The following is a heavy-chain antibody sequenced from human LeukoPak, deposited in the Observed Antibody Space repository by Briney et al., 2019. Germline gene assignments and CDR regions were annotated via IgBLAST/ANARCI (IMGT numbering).Heavy chain of an antibody. J-gene: IGHJ6*03. CDR1: GGTFTSYA. CDR3: ARAGRDSNYDFDYHMDV. D-gene: IGHD4-11*01. CDR2: SIPNFRRT. V-gene: IGHV1-69*05. Sequence: SVKVSCKASGGTFTSYAISWVRQAPGQGLEYLGGSIPNFRRTKYAQKFEGRVTITTDETTAYMELRSLTSEDTAVYYCARAGRDSNYDFDYHMDVWGKGTTVTVSS.